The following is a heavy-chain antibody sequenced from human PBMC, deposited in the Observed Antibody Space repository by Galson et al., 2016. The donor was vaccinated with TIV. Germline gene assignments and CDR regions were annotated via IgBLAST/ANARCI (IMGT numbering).Heavy chain of an antibody. J-gene: IGHJ4*02. Sequence: SVKVSCKASGYIFIGYFIHWVRQAPGQGLEWMGWINPKTGGTDYAQNLQGRVTMTSDASSRTVYMELSRLRTDDTAVYYCARVYGYDCGDSWGQGTLVIVSS. D-gene: IGHD5-24*01. CDR3: ARVYGYDCGDS. CDR1: GYIFIGYF. V-gene: IGHV1-2*02. CDR2: INPKTGGT.